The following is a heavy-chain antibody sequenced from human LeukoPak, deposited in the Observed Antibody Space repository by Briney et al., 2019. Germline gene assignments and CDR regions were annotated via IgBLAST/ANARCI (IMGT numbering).Heavy chain of an antibody. V-gene: IGHV4-4*07. CDR1: GGSISSYY. D-gene: IGHD3-16*01. CDR2: IYTSGST. J-gene: IGHJ5*02. Sequence: SETLSLTCTVSGGSISSYYWSWIRQPAGKGLEWIGRIYTSGSTNYNPSLKSRVTMSVDTSKNQFSLQLNSVTPEDTAVYYCARGLGPDPKKYNWFDPWGQGTLVTVSS. CDR3: ARGLGPDPKKYNWFDP.